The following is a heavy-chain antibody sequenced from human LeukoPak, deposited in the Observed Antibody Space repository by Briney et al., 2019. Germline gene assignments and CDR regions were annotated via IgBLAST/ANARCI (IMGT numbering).Heavy chain of an antibody. CDR3: ASMETERRIPPFFDY. CDR2: INPNSGGT. CDR1: GYTFTCYY. Sequence: ASVKVSCKASGYTFTCYYMHWVRQAPGQGLELMGWINPNSGGTNYAQKFQVRVTMTRDTSISTAYMDLSRLRSDDTAVYYCASMETERRIPPFFDYWGQGTLVTVSS. J-gene: IGHJ4*02. V-gene: IGHV1-2*02. D-gene: IGHD1-1*01.